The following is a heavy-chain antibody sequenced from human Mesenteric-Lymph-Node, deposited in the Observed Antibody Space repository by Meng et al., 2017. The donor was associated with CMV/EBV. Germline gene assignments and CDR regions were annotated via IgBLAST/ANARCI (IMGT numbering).Heavy chain of an antibody. V-gene: IGHV1-69*05. CDR1: GGTFSSYV. D-gene: IGHD4/OR15-4a*01. Sequence: SVKVSCKASGGTFSSYVISWVRQAPGQGLEWMGGIIPIFGTAKYAQKFQGRVTITTDESTSTAYMELRSLRSDDTAVYYCARDMAMVEGYGMDVWGQGTTVTVSS. J-gene: IGHJ6*02. CDR2: IIPIFGTA. CDR3: ARDMAMVEGYGMDV.